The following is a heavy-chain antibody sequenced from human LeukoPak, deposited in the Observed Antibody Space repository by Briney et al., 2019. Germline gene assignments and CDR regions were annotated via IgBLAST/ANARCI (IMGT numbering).Heavy chain of an antibody. CDR3: ARESRGSGSYYNGDGMDV. CDR1: GGSVSSGSYY. Sequence: SGTLSLTCTVSGGSVSSGSYYWSWIRQPPGKGLEWIGYIYYSGSTNYNPSLKSRVTISVDTSKNQFSLKLSSVTAADTAVYYCARESRGSGSYYNGDGMDVWGQGTTVTVSS. V-gene: IGHV4-61*01. CDR2: IYYSGST. J-gene: IGHJ6*02. D-gene: IGHD3-10*01.